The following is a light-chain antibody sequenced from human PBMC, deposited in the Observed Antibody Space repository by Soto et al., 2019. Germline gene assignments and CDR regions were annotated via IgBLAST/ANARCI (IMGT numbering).Light chain of an antibody. CDR2: ENN. V-gene: IGLV1-51*02. Sequence: QSVLTQPPSVSAAPGQKATISCSGSRSNIGNYDVSWYQQLPGAAPKLFIYENNKRPSGIPDRFSGSKSGTSATLGITGLQTGDEADYYCGTRDNSLSVYVFGTGTKVTVL. J-gene: IGLJ1*01. CDR3: GTRDNSLSVYV. CDR1: RSNIGNYD.